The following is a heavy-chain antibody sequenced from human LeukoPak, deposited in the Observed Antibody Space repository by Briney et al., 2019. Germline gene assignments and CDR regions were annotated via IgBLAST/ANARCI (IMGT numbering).Heavy chain of an antibody. CDR2: LCGSGGGT. CDR1: GFTFSSYA. CDR3: AKAELGVDTFFDF. D-gene: IGHD3-3*01. V-gene: IGHV3-23*01. J-gene: IGHJ4*02. Sequence: GGSLRLSCAASGFTFSSYALGWVRQAPGRGLEWVAALCGSGGGTYSSDSVQGRVTITRDNSKTTLFLQMNSLRAEDTAFYFCAKAELGVDTFFDFWGQGTLVTVSS.